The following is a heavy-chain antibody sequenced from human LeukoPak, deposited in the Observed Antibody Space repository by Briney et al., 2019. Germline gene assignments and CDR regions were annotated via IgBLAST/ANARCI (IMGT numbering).Heavy chain of an antibody. D-gene: IGHD3-10*02. J-gene: IGHJ6*04. Sequence: PGGSLRLSCAASGFTFSSYEMNWVRQAPGKVLEWVSYISSSGSTIYYADSVKGRFTISRDNAKNSLYLQMNSLRAEDTAVYYCVELGITMIGGVWGKGTTVTISS. CDR3: VELGITMIGGV. CDR1: GFTFSSYE. V-gene: IGHV3-48*03. CDR2: ISSSGSTI.